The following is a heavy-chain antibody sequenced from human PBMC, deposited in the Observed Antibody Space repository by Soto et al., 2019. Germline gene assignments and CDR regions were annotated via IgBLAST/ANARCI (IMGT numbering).Heavy chain of an antibody. D-gene: IGHD3-22*01. CDR1: GYTFTSYY. CDR3: ARALPLSTMIVSGAFDI. CDR2: INPSGGST. V-gene: IGHV1-46*01. Sequence: ASVKVSCKASGYTFTSYYMHWVRQAPGQGLEWMGIINPSGGSTSYAQKFQGRVTMTRDTSTSTVYMELSSLRSEDTAVYYCARALPLSTMIVSGAFDIWGQGTMVTVSS. J-gene: IGHJ3*02.